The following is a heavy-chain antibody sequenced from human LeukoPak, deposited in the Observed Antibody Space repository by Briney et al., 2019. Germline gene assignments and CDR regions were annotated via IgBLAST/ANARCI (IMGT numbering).Heavy chain of an antibody. V-gene: IGHV3-30*03. Sequence: PGGSLGLSCAASGFTFGSYGMHWVRQAPGKGLEWLAVISNDGSNKYYADSVKGRFTISRDNSKNTLYLQMNSLRAEDTAVYYCARDGVALYYYYGMDVWGQGTTVTVSS. CDR2: ISNDGSNK. D-gene: IGHD3-16*01. CDR3: ARDGVALYYYYGMDV. J-gene: IGHJ6*02. CDR1: GFTFGSYG.